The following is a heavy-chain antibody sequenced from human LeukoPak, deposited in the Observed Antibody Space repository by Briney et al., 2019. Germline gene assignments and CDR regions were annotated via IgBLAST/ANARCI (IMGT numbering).Heavy chain of an antibody. D-gene: IGHD3-10*01. CDR1: GFTFSTYR. J-gene: IGHJ4*02. Sequence: GGSLRLSCATSGFTFSTYRMTWVRQGPGKRLERVANIKLDGSETYYVGSVRGRFTISRDNAKNSLYLQMNSLRAEDTAVYYCTRDRGWQSFDYWGQGTLVTVSS. CDR2: IKLDGSET. V-gene: IGHV3-7*01. CDR3: TRDRGWQSFDY.